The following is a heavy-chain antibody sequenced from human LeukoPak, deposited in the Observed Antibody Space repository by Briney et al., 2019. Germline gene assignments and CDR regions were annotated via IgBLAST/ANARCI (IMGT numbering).Heavy chain of an antibody. CDR3: AKVDYYYDVSGSLGRESDAFDI. V-gene: IGHV3-21*01. J-gene: IGHJ3*02. CDR2: FTTSSPSI. Sequence: GGSLRLSCAASGFTLSDYGMSWVRPAPGKGLEWASSFTTSSPSIYYADSVKGRFIITRDNAKTSVYLQMDSMRVEDTAVYYCAKVDYYYDVSGSLGRESDAFDIWGQGTMVTVSS. CDR1: GFTLSDYG. D-gene: IGHD3-22*01.